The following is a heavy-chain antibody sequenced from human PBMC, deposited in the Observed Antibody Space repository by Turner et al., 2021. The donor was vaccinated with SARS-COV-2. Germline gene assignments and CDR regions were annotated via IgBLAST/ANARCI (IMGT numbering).Heavy chain of an antibody. Sequence: QVQLQESGPRLVNPLETLSLTCTVSGGSMNSNYWSWIRQPPGKRLAWIGYIYYRGSTTYNPSLESRVTISVDTFRNQFSLNLTSVTAADTAIYYCARETVNNGVDPWGQGTLVTVSS. CDR1: GGSMNSNY. CDR2: IYYRGST. V-gene: IGHV4-59*01. D-gene: IGHD2-21*02. J-gene: IGHJ5*02. CDR3: ARETVNNGVDP.